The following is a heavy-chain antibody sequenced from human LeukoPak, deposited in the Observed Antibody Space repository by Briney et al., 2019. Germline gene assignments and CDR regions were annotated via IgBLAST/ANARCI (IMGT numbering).Heavy chain of an antibody. V-gene: IGHV1-69*05. Sequence: SVKVSCKASGYTFTDYYIHWVRQAPGQGLEWMGRIIPIFGTANYAQKFQGRVTITTDESTSTAYMELSSLRSEDTAVYYCAREIRYSHGLDYWGQGTLVTVSS. CDR3: AREIRYSHGLDY. D-gene: IGHD5-18*01. CDR2: IIPIFGTA. CDR1: GYTFTDYY. J-gene: IGHJ4*02.